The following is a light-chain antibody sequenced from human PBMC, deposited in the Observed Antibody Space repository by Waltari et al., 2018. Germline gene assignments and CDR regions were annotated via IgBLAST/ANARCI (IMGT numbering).Light chain of an antibody. CDR1: QTIYNKY. CDR3: QQFGTSPPTG. J-gene: IGKJ3*01. Sequence: EIVLTQSPGTLSLSPGDRATLSCRASQTIYNKYLAWYQQKSGQAPRLLIYGASSRATGIPDRISGSGSGTDFTFTISRLVPEDFAVYFCQQFGTSPPTGFGPGTRLDVK. V-gene: IGKV3-20*01. CDR2: GAS.